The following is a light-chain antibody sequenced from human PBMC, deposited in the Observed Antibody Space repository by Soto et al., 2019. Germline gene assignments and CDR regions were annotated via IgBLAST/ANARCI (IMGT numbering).Light chain of an antibody. CDR1: QSVSSSY. CDR2: AAS. J-gene: IGKJ3*01. Sequence: EIVLTQSPGTLSLSPGERATLSCRASQSVSSSYLAWYQQKPGQTPRLLFYAASSRATGIPHRFSGSGSGTDFTLTISRLQPEDFPLYYCQHYCSSPFTFGPGTKVDIK. CDR3: QHYCSSPFT. V-gene: IGKV3-20*01.